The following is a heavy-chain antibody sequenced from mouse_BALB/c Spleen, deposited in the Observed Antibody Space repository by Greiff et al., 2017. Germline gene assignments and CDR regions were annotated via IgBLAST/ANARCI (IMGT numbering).Heavy chain of an antibody. CDR1: GFTFSSFG. Sequence: DVKLVESGGGLVQPGGSRKLSCAASGFTFSSFGMHWVRQAPEKGLEWVAYISSGSSTIYYADTVKGRFTISRDNPKNTLFLQMTSLRSEDTAMYYCARGDDGYPFAYWGQGTLVTVSA. CDR3: ARGDDGYPFAY. D-gene: IGHD2-3*01. J-gene: IGHJ3*01. V-gene: IGHV5-17*02. CDR2: ISSGSSTI.